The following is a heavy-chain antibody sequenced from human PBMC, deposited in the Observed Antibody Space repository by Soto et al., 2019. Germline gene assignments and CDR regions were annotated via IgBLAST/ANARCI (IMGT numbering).Heavy chain of an antibody. V-gene: IGHV1-3*01. CDR2: INPGNGDT. CDR3: ATTDCSSTSCYNYYYYGMDI. CDR1: GYSFTQYG. Sequence: ASVKVACKTSGYSFTQYGLHWVRQAPGQRLQWMGWINPGNGDTKYSQKFQGRVTITRDTSATTAYMELSSLRSEDSAVFYCATTDCSSTSCYNYYYYGMDIWGQGTTVAVSS. D-gene: IGHD2-2*01. J-gene: IGHJ6*02.